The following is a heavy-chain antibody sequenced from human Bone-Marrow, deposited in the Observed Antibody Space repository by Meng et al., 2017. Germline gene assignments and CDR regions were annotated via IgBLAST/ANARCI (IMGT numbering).Heavy chain of an antibody. V-gene: IGHV4-34*01. CDR1: GGSFSGYY. CDR3: ARGYGIVGANLGLYYFDY. CDR2: INHSGST. J-gene: IGHJ4*02. D-gene: IGHD1-26*01. Sequence: VALPHCGAAHFKPSVTLSLTCAVYGGSFSGYYWSWIRQPPGKGLEWIGEINHSGSTNYNPSLKSRVTISVDTSKNQFSLKLSSVTAADTAVYYCARGYGIVGANLGLYYFDYWGQGTLVTVSS.